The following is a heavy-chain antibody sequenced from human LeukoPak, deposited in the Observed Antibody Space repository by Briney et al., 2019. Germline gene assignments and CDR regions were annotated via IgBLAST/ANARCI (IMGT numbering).Heavy chain of an antibody. Sequence: MPSETLSLTCTVSGGSISSGAYYWSWIRQPPGKGLEWIGYIYHSGSTYYNPSLRSRVTISVDKSKNQFSLKLSSVTAADTAVYYCARGSEGYGMDVWGQGTTVTVSS. D-gene: IGHD3-10*01. CDR1: GGSISSGAYY. J-gene: IGHJ6*02. CDR3: ARGSEGYGMDV. CDR2: IYHSGST. V-gene: IGHV4-30-2*01.